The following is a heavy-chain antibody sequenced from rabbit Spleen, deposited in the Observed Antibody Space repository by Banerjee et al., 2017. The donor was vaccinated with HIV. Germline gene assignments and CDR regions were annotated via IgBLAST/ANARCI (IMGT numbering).Heavy chain of an antibody. CDR3: ARDGTGGSYFAL. CDR1: GFTLSNYY. D-gene: IGHD8-1*01. J-gene: IGHJ4*01. CDR2: IDPVFGIT. V-gene: IGHV1S7*01. Sequence: QLKESGGGLVQPGGSLKLSCKASGFTLSNYYMNWVRQAPGKWLEWIGYIDPVFGITYYANWVNGRFSISRENAQNTVFLQMTSLTAADTATYFCARDGTGGSYFALWGQGTLVTVS.